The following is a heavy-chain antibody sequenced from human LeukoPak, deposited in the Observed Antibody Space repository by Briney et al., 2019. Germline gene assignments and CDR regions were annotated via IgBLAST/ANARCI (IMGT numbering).Heavy chain of an antibody. CDR3: ARGADFSSKWSRDY. J-gene: IGHJ4*02. CDR1: GYTFSAYF. Sequence: ASMKVSCKASGYTFSAYFIHWVRQAPGQGFEWMGWSKPNDGATKYAQRFQGRVTMTTDTSITTAYMELTRLESDDTAVYYCARGADFSSKWSRDYWGQGTLVTVSS. CDR2: SKPNDGAT. V-gene: IGHV1-2*02. D-gene: IGHD6-13*01.